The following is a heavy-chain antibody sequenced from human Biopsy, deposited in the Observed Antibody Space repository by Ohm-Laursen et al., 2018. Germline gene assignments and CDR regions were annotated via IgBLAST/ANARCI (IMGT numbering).Heavy chain of an antibody. D-gene: IGHD3-22*01. CDR1: GGSIYNFF. V-gene: IGHV4-59*01. Sequence: GTLSLTCTVSGGSIYNFFWSWIRQPPGKGLQWIGYVYYTGSTDYNPSLQSRVTISVDTSKNHFSLRLRSVTPADTAIYYCTRDRGYSSDRTVPGYFDLWGRGTLVTVSS. J-gene: IGHJ2*01. CDR2: VYYTGST. CDR3: TRDRGYSSDRTVPGYFDL.